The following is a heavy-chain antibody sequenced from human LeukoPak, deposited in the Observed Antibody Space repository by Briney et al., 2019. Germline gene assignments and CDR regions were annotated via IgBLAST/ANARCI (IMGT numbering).Heavy chain of an antibody. V-gene: IGHV4-4*07. Sequence: SQTLSLTCTVSGGSISSYYWSWIRQPAGRGLEWIGRIYTSGSTNYNPSLKSRVTMSVDTSKNQFSLKLSSVTAADTAVYYCARSRDGYNSFDYWGQGTLVTVSS. J-gene: IGHJ4*02. D-gene: IGHD5-24*01. CDR3: ARSRDGYNSFDY. CDR1: GGSISSYY. CDR2: IYTSGST.